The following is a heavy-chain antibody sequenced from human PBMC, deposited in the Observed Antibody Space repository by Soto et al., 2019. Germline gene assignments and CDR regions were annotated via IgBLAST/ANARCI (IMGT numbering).Heavy chain of an antibody. J-gene: IGHJ5*02. V-gene: IGHV3-13*01. CDR3: ARGCSGVTCHENWFDP. CDR1: GLTYSSYD. CDR2: IGTAGDT. Sequence: PGGSLRLSCAASGLTYSSYDMHWVRQATGKGLEWVSGIGTAGDTYYAGSVKGRFTISRENAKNSLYLQMNSLRAGDTAVYYCARGCSGVTCHENWFDPWGQGTLVTVSS. D-gene: IGHD2-15*01.